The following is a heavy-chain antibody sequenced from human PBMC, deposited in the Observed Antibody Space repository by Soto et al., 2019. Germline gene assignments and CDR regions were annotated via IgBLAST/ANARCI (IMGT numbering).Heavy chain of an antibody. CDR2: TRNKANSYTT. J-gene: IGHJ6*02. CDR3: ASGITAYMDV. D-gene: IGHD3-3*01. CDR1: GFTFSDHY. V-gene: IGHV3-72*01. Sequence: GGSVRLSCAASGFTFSDHYMDWVRQAPGKGLEWVGRTRNKANSYTTEYAASVKGRFTISRDDSKNSLYLQMNSLKTEDTAVYYCASGITAYMDVWGQGTTVTVSS.